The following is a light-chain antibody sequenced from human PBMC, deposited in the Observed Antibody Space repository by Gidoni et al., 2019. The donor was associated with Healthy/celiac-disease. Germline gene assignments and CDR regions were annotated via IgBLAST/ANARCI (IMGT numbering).Light chain of an antibody. V-gene: IGKV1-33*01. CDR3: QQYDNHPYT. Sequence: DIQMTQSPSSLSASVGDRVTITCQASQDISIYLNWYQQKPGKAPKLLIYDASNLETGVPSRFSGSGSGTEFTFTISSLQPEDIATYYCQQYDNHPYTFGQGTKLEIK. CDR2: DAS. J-gene: IGKJ2*01. CDR1: QDISIY.